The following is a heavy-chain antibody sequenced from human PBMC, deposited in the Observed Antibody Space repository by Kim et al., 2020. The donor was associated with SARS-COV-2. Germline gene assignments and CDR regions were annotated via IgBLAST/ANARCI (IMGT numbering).Heavy chain of an antibody. CDR3: ARGRSSISCCSGVSCYI. CDR2: INHSGSH. D-gene: IGHD2-15*01. V-gene: IGHV4-34*01. CDR1: GGSFSGYY. J-gene: IGHJ3*02. Sequence: SETLSLTCAVYGGSFSGYYWSWIRQPPGKGLEWIGEINHSGSHNYNPSLKSRITISVDTSTNQFSLKLTSVPAADTAVYYCARGRSSISCCSGVSCYIW.